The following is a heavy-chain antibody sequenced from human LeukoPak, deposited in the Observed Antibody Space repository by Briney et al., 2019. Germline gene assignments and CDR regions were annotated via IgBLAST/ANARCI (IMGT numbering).Heavy chain of an antibody. V-gene: IGHV3-11*04. D-gene: IGHD3-10*01. CDR3: AREDYYGSGAPYFDY. J-gene: IGHJ4*02. CDR2: ISRSGSTK. CDR1: GFTFSDYN. Sequence: GGSLRLSCAASGFTFSDYNMRWIRQAPGKGLEWVSSISRSGSTKYYADSVKGRFTISRDNAKNSLFLQMNSLRAEDTAVYYSAREDYYGSGAPYFDYWGQGTLVTVSS.